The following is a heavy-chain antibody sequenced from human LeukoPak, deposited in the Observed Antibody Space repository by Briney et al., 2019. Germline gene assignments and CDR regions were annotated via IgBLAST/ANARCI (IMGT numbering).Heavy chain of an antibody. Sequence: ASVKVSCKVFGYTLTELSMHWVRQAPGKGLEWMGGFDPEDGETIYAQKFQGRVTMTEDTSTDTAYMELSSLRSEDTAVYYCATDLVYYDSSGYGLDYWGQGTLVTVSS. V-gene: IGHV1-24*01. D-gene: IGHD3-22*01. CDR2: FDPEDGET. CDR3: ATDLVYYDSSGYGLDY. CDR1: GYTLTELS. J-gene: IGHJ4*02.